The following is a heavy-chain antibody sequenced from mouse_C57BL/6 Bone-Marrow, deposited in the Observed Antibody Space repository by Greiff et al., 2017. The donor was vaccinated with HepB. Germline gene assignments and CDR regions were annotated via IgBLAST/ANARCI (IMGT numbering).Heavy chain of an antibody. D-gene: IGHD1-1*01. V-gene: IGHV1-64*01. J-gene: IGHJ4*01. CDR1: GYTFTSYW. CDR2: IHPNSGST. Sequence: QVQLQQPGAELVKPGASVKLSCKASGYTFTSYWMHWVKQRPGQGLEWIGMIHPNSGSTNYNEKFKSKATLTVDKSSSTAYMQLSSLTSEDSAVYCCAEGYYYGSSPYYYAMDYWGQGTSVTVSS. CDR3: AEGYYYGSSPYYYAMDY.